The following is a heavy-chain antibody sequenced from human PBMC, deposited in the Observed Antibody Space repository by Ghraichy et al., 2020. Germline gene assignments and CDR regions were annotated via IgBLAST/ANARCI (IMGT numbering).Heavy chain of an antibody. CDR2: ITGSGNNG. CDR3: ATDRDWSFDY. J-gene: IGHJ4*02. D-gene: IGHD3-9*01. CDR1: GFNFNTYP. Sequence: GGSLRLSCAASGFNFNTYPMNWVRQAPGKGLEWLSHITGSGNNGYYADSVKGRFAISRDSAKNSLYLQMNSLSDEDTAVYYCATDRDWSFDYWGQGTLVTVSS. V-gene: IGHV3-48*02.